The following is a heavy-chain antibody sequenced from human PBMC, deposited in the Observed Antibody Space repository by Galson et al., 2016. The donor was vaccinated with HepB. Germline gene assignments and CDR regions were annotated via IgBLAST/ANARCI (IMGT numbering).Heavy chain of an antibody. D-gene: IGHD5-18*01. Sequence: CAISGDSVSNNAAAWIWIRQSPSRGLEWLGRTYYRSQWDSDYAVSVKSRITIYSDTSKNLFSLQLNSVTPEDTAVYYCARAIHLGRGMDVWGHGNPGLRLL. CDR2: TYYRSQWDS. V-gene: IGHV6-1*01. J-gene: IGHJ6*02. CDR3: ARAIHLGRGMDV. CDR1: GDSVSNNAAA.